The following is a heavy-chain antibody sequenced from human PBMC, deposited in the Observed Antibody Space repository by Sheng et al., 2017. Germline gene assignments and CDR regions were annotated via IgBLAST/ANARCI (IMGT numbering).Heavy chain of an antibody. D-gene: IGHD6-13*01. CDR2: IIPIFGTA. CDR1: GGTFSSYA. CDR3: ARSPLGIAAAGSGAWFDP. Sequence: QVQLVQSGAEVKKPGSSVKVSCKASGGTFSSYAISWVRQAPGQGLEWMGGIIPIFGTANYAQKFQGRVTITTDESTSTAYMELSSLRSEDTAVYYCARSPLGIAAAGSGAWFDPLGPREPVVTVSS. J-gene: IGHJ5*02. V-gene: IGHV1-69*05.